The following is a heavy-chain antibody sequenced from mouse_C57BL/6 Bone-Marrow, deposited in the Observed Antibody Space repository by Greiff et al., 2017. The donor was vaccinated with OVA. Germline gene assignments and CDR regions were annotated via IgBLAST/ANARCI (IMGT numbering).Heavy chain of an antibody. D-gene: IGHD1-1*01. CDR1: GYTFTSYG. CDR3: ARWDDYGSSYGDWYFDV. CDR2: IYPRSGNT. J-gene: IGHJ1*03. Sequence: QVQLQQSGAELARPGASVKLSCKASGYTFTSYGISWVKQRTGQGLEWIGEIYPRSGNTYYNEKFKGKATLTADKSSSTAYMELRSLTSEDSAVYFCARWDDYGSSYGDWYFDVWGTGTTVTVSS. V-gene: IGHV1-81*01.